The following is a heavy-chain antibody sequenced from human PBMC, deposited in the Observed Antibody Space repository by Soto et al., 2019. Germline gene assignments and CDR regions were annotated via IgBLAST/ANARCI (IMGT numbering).Heavy chain of an antibody. CDR1: GGSFSGYY. J-gene: IGHJ6*02. CDR3: AKNRRYSNYGPSLVGMDV. CDR2: INHSGST. Sequence: PSETLSLTCAVYGGSFSGYYWSWLRQPPGKGLEWMGEINHSGSTNYNPSLKSRVTISVDTSKNQFSLKLSSVTAADTAVYFCAKNRRYSNYGPSLVGMDVWGQGTTVTVSS. V-gene: IGHV4-34*01. D-gene: IGHD4-4*01.